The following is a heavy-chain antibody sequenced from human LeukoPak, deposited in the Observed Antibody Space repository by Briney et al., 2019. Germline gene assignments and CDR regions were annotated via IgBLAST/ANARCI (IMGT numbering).Heavy chain of an antibody. J-gene: IGHJ4*02. CDR3: ARDVVVTAIWYYFDY. CDR1: GFTFSSYG. V-gene: IGHV3-30*02. Sequence: GGSLRLSCAASGFTFSSYGMHWVRQAPGKGLEWVAFIRYDGSNKYYADSVKGRFTISRDNSKNTLYLQMNSLRAEDTAVYYCARDVVVTAIWYYFDYWGQGTLVTVSS. D-gene: IGHD2-21*02. CDR2: IRYDGSNK.